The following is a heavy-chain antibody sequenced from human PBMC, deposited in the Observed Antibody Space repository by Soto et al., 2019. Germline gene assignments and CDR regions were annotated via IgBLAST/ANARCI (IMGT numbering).Heavy chain of an antibody. CDR3: ARQVVRGGRSYFDY. V-gene: IGHV4-39*01. CDR2: IYYSGST. J-gene: IGHJ4*02. Sequence: PSETLSLTCTVSGRSISSSSYYWGWIRQPPGKGLEWIGSIYYSGSTYYNPSLKSRVTISVDTSKNQFSLKLSSVTAADTAVYYCARQVVRGGRSYFDYWGQGTLVTVSS. D-gene: IGHD2-8*01. CDR1: GRSISSSSYY.